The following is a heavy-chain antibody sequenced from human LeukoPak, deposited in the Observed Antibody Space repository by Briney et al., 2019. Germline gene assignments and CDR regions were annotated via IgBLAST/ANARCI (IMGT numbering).Heavy chain of an antibody. V-gene: IGHV4-39*07. CDR3: ARDHYYGSGRFDP. CDR1: GGSISSSSYH. D-gene: IGHD3-10*01. J-gene: IGHJ5*02. CDR2: IYYSGST. Sequence: PSETLSLTCTVSGGSISSSSYHWGWIRQPPGKGLEWIGSIYYSGSTYYNPSLKSRVIISVDTSKNQFSLKLSSVTAADTAVYYCARDHYYGSGRFDPWGQGTLVTVSS.